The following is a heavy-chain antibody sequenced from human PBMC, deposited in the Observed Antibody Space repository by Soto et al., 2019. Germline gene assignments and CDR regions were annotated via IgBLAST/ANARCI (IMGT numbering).Heavy chain of an antibody. CDR2: IYYSGST. CDR1: GGSISTSSYY. J-gene: IGHJ4*02. D-gene: IGHD5-18*01. CDR3: ARQAPWAIKLHGSIDY. Sequence: SETLSLTCTVSGGSISTSSYYWGWIRQPPGKGLEWIGSIYYSGSTYYNPSLKSRVTISVDTSKNQFSLKLSSVTAADTAVYYCARQAPWAIKLHGSIDYWGQGTLVTVAS. V-gene: IGHV4-39*01.